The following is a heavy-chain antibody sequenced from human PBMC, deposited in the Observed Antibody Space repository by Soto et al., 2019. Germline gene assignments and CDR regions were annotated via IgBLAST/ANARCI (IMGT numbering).Heavy chain of an antibody. CDR1: GGPFSSYA. J-gene: IGHJ4*02. CDR3: ARARRWLQLRYYFDY. CDR2: IIPIFGTA. V-gene: IGHV1-69*06. D-gene: IGHD5-12*01. Sequence: GASVKVCCKAYGGPFSSYAISLVRQAPGQGLEWMGGIIPIFGTANYAQKFQGRVTITAYKSTSTAYMELSSLRSEDTAVYYCARARRWLQLRYYFDYWGQGTMVTVSS.